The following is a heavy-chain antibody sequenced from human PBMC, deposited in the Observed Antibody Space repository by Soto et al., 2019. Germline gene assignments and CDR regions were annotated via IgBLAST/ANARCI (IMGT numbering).Heavy chain of an antibody. CDR3: ARDQAAAGTSGGIDV. Sequence: QVQMVESGGGVVQPGRSLRLSCAASGFRFSSYAMHWVRQAPGKGLEWVGVIWYDGSNKYYADSVKGRLTISRDNAKNTLSLQMNSPRGDDTAVYYCARDQAAAGTSGGIDVWGQGTTVTVSS. D-gene: IGHD6-13*01. CDR1: GFRFSSYA. CDR2: IWYDGSNK. J-gene: IGHJ6*02. V-gene: IGHV3-33*08.